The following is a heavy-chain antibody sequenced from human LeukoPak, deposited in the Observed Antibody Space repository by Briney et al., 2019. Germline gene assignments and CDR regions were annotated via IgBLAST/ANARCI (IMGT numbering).Heavy chain of an antibody. J-gene: IGHJ6*02. CDR2: IYSGGST. Sequence: QTGGSLRLSCAASGXTVSSNYMSWVRQAPGKGLEWVSVIYSGGSTYYADSVKGRFTISRDNSKNTLYLQMNSLRAEDTAVYYCARDPTTVTTFTSKYPYYYGMDVWGQGTTVTVSS. V-gene: IGHV3-66*01. D-gene: IGHD4-17*01. CDR1: GXTVSSNY. CDR3: ARDPTTVTTFTSKYPYYYGMDV.